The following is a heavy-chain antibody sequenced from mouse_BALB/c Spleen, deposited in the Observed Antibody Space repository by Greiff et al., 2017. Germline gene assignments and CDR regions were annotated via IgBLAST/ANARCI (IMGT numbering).Heavy chain of an antibody. V-gene: IGHV1S81*02. CDR3: ARFGTGAMDY. Sequence: QVQLQQPRAELVKPGASVKLSCKASGYTFTSYWMHWVKQRPGQGLEWIGEINPSNGRTNYNEKFKSKATLTVDKSSSTAYMQLSSLTSEDSAVYYCARFGTGAMDYWGQGTSVTVSS. J-gene: IGHJ4*01. CDR2: INPSNGRT. D-gene: IGHD4-1*01. CDR1: GYTFTSYW.